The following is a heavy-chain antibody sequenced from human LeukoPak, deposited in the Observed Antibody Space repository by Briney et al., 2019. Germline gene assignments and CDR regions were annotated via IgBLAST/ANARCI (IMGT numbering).Heavy chain of an antibody. Sequence: SETLSLTCTVSGGSISSSNYYWGWIRQHPGKGLEWIGYIYYSGSTYYNPSLKSRVTISVDTSKNQFSLKLSSVTAADTAVYYCARGWGDPSGQGTLVTVSS. CDR3: ARGWGDP. CDR2: IYYSGST. V-gene: IGHV4-31*03. J-gene: IGHJ5*02. D-gene: IGHD3-16*01. CDR1: GGSISSSNYY.